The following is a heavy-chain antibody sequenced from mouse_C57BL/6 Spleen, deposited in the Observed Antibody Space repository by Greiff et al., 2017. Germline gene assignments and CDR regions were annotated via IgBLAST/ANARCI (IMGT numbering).Heavy chain of an antibody. CDR3: ARDLDYYGSPDY. Sequence: ESGPGLVKPSQSLSLTCSVTGYSITSGYYWNWIRQFPGNKLEWMGYISYDGSNNYNPSLKNRISITRDTSKNQFFLKLNSVTTEDTATYYCARDLDYYGSPDYWGQGTTLTVSS. J-gene: IGHJ2*01. V-gene: IGHV3-6*01. D-gene: IGHD1-1*01. CDR2: ISYDGSN. CDR1: GYSITSGYY.